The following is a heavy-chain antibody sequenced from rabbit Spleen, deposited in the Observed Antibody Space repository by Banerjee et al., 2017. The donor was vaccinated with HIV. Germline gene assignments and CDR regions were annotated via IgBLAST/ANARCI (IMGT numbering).Heavy chain of an antibody. CDR3: ARAGSDYSYSFTL. CDR2: IEAGSSGFT. Sequence: QEQLKESGGGLVQPGGSLKLSCKGSGFDFSSDSYMCWVRQAPGKGLEWIACIEAGSSGFTYFASWAKGRFTISKTSSTTVTLQMTSLTAADTATYFCARAGSDYSYSFTLWGQGTLVTVS. J-gene: IGHJ4*01. CDR1: GFDFSSDSY. V-gene: IGHV1S45*01. D-gene: IGHD2-1*01.